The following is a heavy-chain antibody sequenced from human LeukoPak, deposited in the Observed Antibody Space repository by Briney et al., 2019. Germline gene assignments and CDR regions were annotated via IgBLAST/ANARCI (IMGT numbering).Heavy chain of an antibody. CDR2: IYHGGST. Sequence: PSETLSLTCAVSGYSISSGYYWGWIRPPPGKGLEWIGIIYHGGSTYYNPSLKSRVTISVDTSKNQFSPKLSSLSAPGPAVYYCARQGYDFWSGYSDAFDIWGQGTMFTASP. CDR3: ARQGYDFWSGYSDAFDI. D-gene: IGHD3-3*01. V-gene: IGHV4-38-2*01. J-gene: IGHJ3*02. CDR1: GYSISSGYY.